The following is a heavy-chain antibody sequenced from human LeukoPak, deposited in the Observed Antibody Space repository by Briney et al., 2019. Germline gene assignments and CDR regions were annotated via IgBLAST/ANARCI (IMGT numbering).Heavy chain of an antibody. Sequence: PSETLSLTCTVSGGSISSSSYYWGWIRQPPGKGLEWIGSIYYSGSTYYNPSLKSRVTISVDTSKNQFSLKLSSVTAADTAVYYCARVTYYYKAFDIWGQGTMVTVSS. D-gene: IGHD3-10*01. CDR1: GGSISSSSYY. V-gene: IGHV4-39*07. CDR3: ARVTYYYKAFDI. J-gene: IGHJ3*02. CDR2: IYYSGST.